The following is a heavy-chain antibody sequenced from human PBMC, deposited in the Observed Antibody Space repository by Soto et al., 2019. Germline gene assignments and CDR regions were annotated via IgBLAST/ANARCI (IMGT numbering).Heavy chain of an antibody. V-gene: IGHV4-30-2*01. Sequence: QLQLQESGSGLVKPSQTLSLTCAVSGGSISSGGYSWSWIRQPPGKGLEWIGYSYHSGSTYYNPSLKSRVTISVDRSKFQFSLKLSSVTAADTAVYYCASAGGLGAVAADYWGQGTLVTVSS. J-gene: IGHJ4*02. CDR2: SYHSGST. D-gene: IGHD6-19*01. CDR1: GGSISSGGYS. CDR3: ASAGGLGAVAADY.